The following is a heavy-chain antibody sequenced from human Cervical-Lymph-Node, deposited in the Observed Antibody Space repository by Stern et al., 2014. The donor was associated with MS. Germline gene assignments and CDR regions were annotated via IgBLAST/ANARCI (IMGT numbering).Heavy chain of an antibody. Sequence: EVQLVQSGAEVKKPGESLKISCKGSGYTFTNNWIAWVRQMPGKGLEWMGIIYPDDSDIRYSPSLQGQGTISADQSTSTAFLQWSSLKAADSAVYYCARPPPRRKWDDPNYGMDVWGQGTTVTVSS. CDR3: ARPPPRRKWDDPNYGMDV. V-gene: IGHV5-51*03. J-gene: IGHJ6*02. CDR2: IYPDDSDI. CDR1: GYTFTNNW. D-gene: IGHD1-1*01.